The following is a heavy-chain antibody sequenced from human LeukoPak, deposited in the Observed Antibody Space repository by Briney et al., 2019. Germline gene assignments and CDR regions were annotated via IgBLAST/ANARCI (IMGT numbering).Heavy chain of an antibody. CDR3: ARGGLRKTYYFDY. J-gene: IGHJ4*02. V-gene: IGHV4-31*03. CDR1: GGSISSGGYY. Sequence: SQTLSLTCTVSGGSISSGGYYWSWIRQHPGKGLEWIGYIYYSGSTYYNPSLKSRVTISVDTSKNQFSLKLSSVTAADTAVYYCARGGLRKTYYFDYWGQGTLVTVSS. CDR2: IYYSGST. D-gene: IGHD3-16*01.